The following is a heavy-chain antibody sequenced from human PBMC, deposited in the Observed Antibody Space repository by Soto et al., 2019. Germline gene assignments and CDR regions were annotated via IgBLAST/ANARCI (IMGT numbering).Heavy chain of an antibody. CDR1: GYSFTAYC. D-gene: IGHD1-26*01. J-gene: IGHJ4*01. Sequence: ASVKVSCKASGYSFTAYCVHWVRQAPGQGLEWMGWINPNSGGTNYAQRFQGRVAMTTDTSTNTAYMELNSLKSDDTALYFCARSSGTYSDFDYWGQGTQVTVSS. CDR3: ARSSGTYSDFDY. CDR2: INPNSGGT. V-gene: IGHV1-2*02.